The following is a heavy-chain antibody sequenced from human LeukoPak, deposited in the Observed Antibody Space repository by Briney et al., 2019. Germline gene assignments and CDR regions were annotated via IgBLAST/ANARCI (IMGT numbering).Heavy chain of an antibody. CDR2: IYYSGST. CDR1: GGSISSYY. V-gene: IGHV4-59*01. CDR3: ARHGRLGFGEFLIDY. Sequence: SETLSLTCTVSGGSISSYYWSWIRQPPGKGLEWIGYIYYSGSTYYNPSLRSRVTISVDTSKNQFSLKLSSVTAADTAVYYCARHGRLGFGEFLIDYWGQGTLVTVSS. J-gene: IGHJ4*02. D-gene: IGHD3-10*01.